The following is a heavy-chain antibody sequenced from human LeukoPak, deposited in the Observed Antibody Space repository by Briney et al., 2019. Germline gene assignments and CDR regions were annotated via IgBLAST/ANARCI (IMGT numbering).Heavy chain of an antibody. CDR3: ARARDGYNSGAFDN. D-gene: IGHD5-24*01. V-gene: IGHV3-11*04. J-gene: IGHJ4*02. Sequence: GGSLRLSCAASGFSFSDYYMTWIRQAPGKGLEWISYISSSGSSIYYADSVKGRFTISRDNAKNSLYLQMNSLRAEDTAVYYCARARDGYNSGAFDNWGQGTLVTVSS. CDR2: ISSSGSSI. CDR1: GFSFSDYY.